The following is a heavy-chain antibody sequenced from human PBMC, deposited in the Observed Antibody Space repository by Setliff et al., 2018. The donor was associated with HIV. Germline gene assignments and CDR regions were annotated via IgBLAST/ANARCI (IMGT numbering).Heavy chain of an antibody. J-gene: IGHJ2*01. CDR1: GFPFNDFG. Sequence: PGGSLRLSCEASGFPFNDFGMAWVRQAPGKGLDWVAFIRFDGISEFYAVSVKGRFIISRDNSKNTLHLQMNSLRAEDTALYYCAKDMEYDTSVYYHWYFDLWGRGALVTVSS. D-gene: IGHD3-22*01. V-gene: IGHV3-30*02. CDR2: IRFDGISE. CDR3: AKDMEYDTSVYYHWYFDL.